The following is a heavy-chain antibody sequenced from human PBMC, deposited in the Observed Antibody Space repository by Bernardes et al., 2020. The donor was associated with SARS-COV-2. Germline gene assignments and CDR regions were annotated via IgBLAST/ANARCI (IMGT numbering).Heavy chain of an antibody. Sequence: SETLSLTCTVSGVSISNSPYYWGWIRQPPGQGLEWIGSIYYSGTTSYNPSLKSRITISVDTSKNQFSLKLTSVTAADTAVYYCATVFCSTTSCYNPSDPYYYYYGLDVWSQGTTVTVSS. CDR3: ATVFCSTTSCYNPSDPYYYYYGLDV. D-gene: IGHD2-2*01. CDR1: GVSISNSPYY. CDR2: IYYSGTT. V-gene: IGHV4-39*01. J-gene: IGHJ6*02.